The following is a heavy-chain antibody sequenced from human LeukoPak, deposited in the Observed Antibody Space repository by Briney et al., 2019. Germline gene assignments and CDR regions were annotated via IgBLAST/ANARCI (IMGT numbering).Heavy chain of an antibody. V-gene: IGHV4-31*03. Sequence: SETLSLTCTVSGGSISRGGYYWSWIRQHPGKGLEWNGYIYYSGSTYYNPSLKSRVTISVDTSKNQFSLKLSSVTAADTAVYYCARDRDYGGSHCWDCDIWGQGTMVTVSS. D-gene: IGHD4-23*01. CDR2: IYYSGST. CDR1: GGSISRGGYY. CDR3: ARDRDYGGSHCWDCDI. J-gene: IGHJ3*02.